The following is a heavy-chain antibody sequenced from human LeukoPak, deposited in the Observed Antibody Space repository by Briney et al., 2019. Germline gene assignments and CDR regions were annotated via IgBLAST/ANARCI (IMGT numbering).Heavy chain of an antibody. J-gene: IGHJ4*02. CDR2: INPNSGNT. D-gene: IGHD3-3*01. CDR3: ARGADYDFWSGYYTPFDY. CDR1: GYTFTSYG. V-gene: IGHV1-8*01. Sequence: ASVKVSCKASGYTFTSYGINWVRQATGQGLEWMGWINPNSGNTGYAQKFQGRVTMTRNTSISTAYMELSSLRSEDTAVYYCARGADYDFWSGYYTPFDYWGQGTLVTVS.